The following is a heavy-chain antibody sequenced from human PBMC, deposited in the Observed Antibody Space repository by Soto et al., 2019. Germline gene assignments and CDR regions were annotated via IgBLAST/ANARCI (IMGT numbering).Heavy chain of an antibody. CDR3: AGVGEMAPSFKYFDL. V-gene: IGHV1-69*14. CDR1: GGTFSSYA. Sequence: QVQLVQSGAEVKKPGSSVKVSCKASGGTFSSYAISWVRQAPGQGLEWMGGISPIFGTVNYAQKFQGRVTLTARKDTSIAQMEMSSLVSMNTGVYYCAGVGEMAPSFKYFDLLGRSTLVTVSS. CDR2: ISPIFGTV. J-gene: IGHJ2*01. D-gene: IGHD3-16*01.